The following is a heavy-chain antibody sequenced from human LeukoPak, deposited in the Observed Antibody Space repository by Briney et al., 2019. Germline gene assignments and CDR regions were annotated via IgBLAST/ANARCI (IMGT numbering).Heavy chain of an antibody. Sequence: EGSLRLSGAASGFTFSSYSMNWVRQAPGKGLEWVSSISSSISYIYYADSVKGRFTISRDNAKNSLYLQMNSLRAEDTAVYYCARDGDSVGAYYYDSSGYYEDYWGQGTLVTVSS. J-gene: IGHJ4*02. D-gene: IGHD3-22*01. CDR2: ISSSISYI. CDR3: ARDGDSVGAYYYDSSGYYEDY. V-gene: IGHV3-21*01. CDR1: GFTFSSYS.